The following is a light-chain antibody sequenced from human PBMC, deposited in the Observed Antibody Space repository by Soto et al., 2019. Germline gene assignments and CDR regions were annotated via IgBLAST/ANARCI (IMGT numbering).Light chain of an antibody. CDR1: QSITNW. CDR2: DAS. CDR3: QQYNNYSPT. Sequence: DIPMTQSPSTLSASVGDRVTITCRASQSITNWLAWYQQKPEKAPKLLIYDASSLESGVPSRFSGSGYGTEFTLTISSLQPDDFATYYCQQYNNYSPTFGGGTKVEIK. J-gene: IGKJ4*01. V-gene: IGKV1-5*01.